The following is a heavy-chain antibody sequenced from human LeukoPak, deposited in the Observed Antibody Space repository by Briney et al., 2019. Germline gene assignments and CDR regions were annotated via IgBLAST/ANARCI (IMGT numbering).Heavy chain of an antibody. D-gene: IGHD3-10*01. CDR3: ARGLPPFGYYGSGSHSRVFWFDP. CDR1: GGSFSGYY. J-gene: IGHJ5*02. Sequence: SETLSLTCAVYGGSFSGYYWSWIRQPPGKGLEWIGEINHSGSTNYNPSLKSRVTISVDTSKNQFSLKLSSVTAADTAVYYCARGLPPFGYYGSGSHSRVFWFDPWGQGTLVTASS. CDR2: INHSGST. V-gene: IGHV4-34*01.